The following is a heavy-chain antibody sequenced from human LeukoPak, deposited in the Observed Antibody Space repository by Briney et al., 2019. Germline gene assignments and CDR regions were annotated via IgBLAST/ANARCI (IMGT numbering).Heavy chain of an antibody. Sequence: RWASVKVSCKASGGTFSSYAISWVRQAPGQGLEWMGWISAYNGNTNYAQKLQGRVTMTTDTSTSTAYMELRSLRSDDTAVYYCARDGLSSPYSSFLYPGIDYWGQGTLVTVSS. CDR2: ISAYNGNT. CDR3: ARDGLSSPYSSFLYPGIDY. V-gene: IGHV1-18*01. J-gene: IGHJ4*02. CDR1: GGTFSSYA. D-gene: IGHD6-19*01.